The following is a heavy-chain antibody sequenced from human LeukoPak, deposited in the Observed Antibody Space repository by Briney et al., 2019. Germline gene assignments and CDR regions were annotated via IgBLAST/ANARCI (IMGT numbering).Heavy chain of an antibody. D-gene: IGHD4-11*01. CDR1: GYSFTSYW. V-gene: IGHV5-51*01. J-gene: IGHJ4*02. Sequence: GESLKISCKGSGYSFTSYWIGWVRQLPGKGLEWMGIIYPGDSDTRYSPSFQGQVTISADKSISTAYLQWSSLKASDTAMYYCVRPRSTPSRGLQLDYWGQGTLVTVSS. CDR2: IYPGDSDT. CDR3: VRPRSTPSRGLQLDY.